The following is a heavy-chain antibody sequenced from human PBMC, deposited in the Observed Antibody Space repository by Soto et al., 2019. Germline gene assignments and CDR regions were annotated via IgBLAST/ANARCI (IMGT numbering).Heavy chain of an antibody. CDR3: ARLLYYYGSGSRYYYYGMDV. D-gene: IGHD3-10*01. Sequence: SETLSLTCTVSGGSISSYYWSWIRQPPGKGLEWIGYIYYSGSTNYNPSLKSRVTISVDTSKNQFSLKLSSVTAADTAVYYCARLLYYYGSGSRYYYYGMDVWGQGTTVTVSS. J-gene: IGHJ6*02. V-gene: IGHV4-59*12. CDR1: GGSISSYY. CDR2: IYYSGST.